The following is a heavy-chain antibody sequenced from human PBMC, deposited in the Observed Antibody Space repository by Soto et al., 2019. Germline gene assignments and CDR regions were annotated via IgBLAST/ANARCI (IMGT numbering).Heavy chain of an antibody. J-gene: IGHJ4*02. CDR1: GFRFNNFG. CDR3: AKEDNFASFFFDY. D-gene: IGHD1-1*01. Sequence: GGSQSLSCAASGFRFNNFGVHWVRQAPGKGLEWVAIISRDGSSKFYADSVKGRFTISRDNSKNMLYLEMNSLRVEDTAVYYCAKEDNFASFFFDYWGQGTLVTVSS. V-gene: IGHV3-30*18. CDR2: ISRDGSSK.